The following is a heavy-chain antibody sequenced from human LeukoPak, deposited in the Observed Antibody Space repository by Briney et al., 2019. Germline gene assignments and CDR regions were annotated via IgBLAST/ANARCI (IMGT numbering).Heavy chain of an antibody. V-gene: IGHV3-30*18. Sequence: PGRSLRLSCAASGFTLSSYGMPWVRQAPGKGLEWVAVISYDGSNKYYADSVKGRFTISRDNSKNTLYLQMNSLRAEDTAVYYCAKEAYYYDSSGHFDYWGQGTLVTVSS. J-gene: IGHJ4*02. D-gene: IGHD3-22*01. CDR2: ISYDGSNK. CDR1: GFTLSSYG. CDR3: AKEAYYYDSSGHFDY.